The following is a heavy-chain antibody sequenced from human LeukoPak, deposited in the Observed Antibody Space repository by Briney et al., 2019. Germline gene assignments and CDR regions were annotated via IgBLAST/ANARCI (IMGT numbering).Heavy chain of an antibody. D-gene: IGHD3-16*01. J-gene: IGHJ4*02. Sequence: SETLSLTCVVNGGSLSGFYWNWIRQPPGKGLEWIGDVHHSGSTNYNPSLESRVTISLDTSKNVVSLKLTSVPAADTAFYYCARSAYDYVWGTLGYWGQGTLVTVSS. V-gene: IGHV4-34*01. CDR2: VHHSGST. CDR3: ARSAYDYVWGTLGY. CDR1: GGSLSGFY.